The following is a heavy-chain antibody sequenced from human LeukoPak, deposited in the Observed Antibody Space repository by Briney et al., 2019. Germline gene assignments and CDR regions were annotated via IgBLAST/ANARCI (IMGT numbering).Heavy chain of an antibody. CDR2: IYSSGTT. D-gene: IGHD3-10*01. J-gene: IGHJ6*02. CDR3: ARDGESTYYYYGMDV. Sequence: SETLSLTCTVSGGSISSYYWSWIRQPAGKGLDGIGLIYSSGTTNYNPSLKSRATMSLDTSKRQFSLRLTSVTAADTAVYYCARDGESTYYYYGMDVWGQGTTVTVSS. CDR1: GGSISSYY. V-gene: IGHV4-4*07.